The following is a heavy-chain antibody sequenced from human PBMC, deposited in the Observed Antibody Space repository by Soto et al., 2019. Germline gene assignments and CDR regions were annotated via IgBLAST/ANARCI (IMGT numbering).Heavy chain of an antibody. CDR1: GGSISSGDYY. CDR2: IYYSGST. CDR3: ARGEKLLRFLELARWFDP. J-gene: IGHJ5*02. V-gene: IGHV4-30-4*01. D-gene: IGHD3-3*01. Sequence: SETLSLTCTVSGGSISSGDYYWSWIRQPPGKGLEWIGYIYYSGSTYYNPSLKSRVTISVDTSKNQFSLKLSSVTAADTAVYYCARGEKLLRFLELARWFDPWGQGTLVTVSS.